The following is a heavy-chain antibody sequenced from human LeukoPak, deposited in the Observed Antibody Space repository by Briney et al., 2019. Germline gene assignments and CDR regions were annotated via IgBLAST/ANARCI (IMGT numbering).Heavy chain of an antibody. CDR1: GYTFTGYY. V-gene: IGHV1-2*02. CDR3: ARGWARYYYDSSGYYYHPDFDY. J-gene: IGHJ4*02. Sequence: ASVKVSCKASGYTFTGYYMHWVRQAPGQGLEWMGWINPNSGGTNYAQKFQGRVTMTRDTSISTAYMDLSRLRSDDTAVYYCARGWARYYYDSSGYYYHPDFDYWGQGTLVTVSS. CDR2: INPNSGGT. D-gene: IGHD3-22*01.